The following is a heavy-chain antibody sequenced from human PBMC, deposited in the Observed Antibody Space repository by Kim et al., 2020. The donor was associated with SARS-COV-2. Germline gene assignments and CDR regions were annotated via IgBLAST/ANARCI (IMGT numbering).Heavy chain of an antibody. V-gene: IGHV4-4*07. J-gene: IGHJ5*02. Sequence: HPPGQGSEWIGHSYAPGGTNSIHTLRSRVPVTGDTSKTQFALTLSSVTAADPAVYYCARQSGRVVAYSWFDPWGQGTLVTVSS. CDR2: SYAPGGT. CDR3: ARQSGRVVAYSWFDP. D-gene: IGHD2-15*01.